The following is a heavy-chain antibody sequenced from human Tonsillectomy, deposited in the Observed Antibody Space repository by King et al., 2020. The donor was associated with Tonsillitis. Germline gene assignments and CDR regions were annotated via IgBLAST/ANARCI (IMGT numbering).Heavy chain of an antibody. V-gene: IGHV3-33*05. CDR2: LSSAGTNE. J-gene: IGHJ4*02. CDR3: ARREY. Sequence: VQLVESGGGVVQPGRSLRLSCATSGFTFTNHGMHWVRQAPGKGLEWVAALSSAGTNEYYADSVKGRFTISRDTSKNTLYLQMHSLRAEDSAVYYCARREYWGRGTLVTVSS. CDR1: GFTFTNHG.